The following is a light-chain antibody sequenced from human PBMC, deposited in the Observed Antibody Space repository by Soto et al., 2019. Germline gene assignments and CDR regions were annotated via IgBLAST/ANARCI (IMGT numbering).Light chain of an antibody. CDR3: QQYYSYQWT. CDR2: AAS. J-gene: IGKJ1*01. CDR1: QGISSY. V-gene: IGKV1-8*01. Sequence: AIRMTQSPSSFSASTGDRVTITCRASQGISSYLAWYQQKPGKAPKLLIYAASTLQCGVPSRFSGSGSGTDFTLTISCLQSEDFATYYCQQYYSYQWTFGQGTKLEIK.